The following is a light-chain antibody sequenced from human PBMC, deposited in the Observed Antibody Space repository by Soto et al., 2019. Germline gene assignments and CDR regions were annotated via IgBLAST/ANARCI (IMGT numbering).Light chain of an antibody. CDR2: EVT. J-gene: IGLJ7*01. CDR1: SSDIGGYNY. CDR3: ASYAVSNVI. V-gene: IGLV2-8*01. Sequence: QSALAQPPSASGSPGQSVTISCTGTSSDIGGYNYISWYQQHPGKAPKLMIYEVTKRPSGVPDRFSASKSGNTASLTVSGLQAEGEAAYYCASYAVSNVIFGGGTQLTVL.